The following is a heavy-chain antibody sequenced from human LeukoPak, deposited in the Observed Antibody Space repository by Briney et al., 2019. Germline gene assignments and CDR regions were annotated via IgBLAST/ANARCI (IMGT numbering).Heavy chain of an antibody. D-gene: IGHD3-10*01. V-gene: IGHV1-2*02. CDR2: INPNSGGT. CDR3: ARELEYYYGSGHPPRPFQH. Sequence: ASVKVSCKASGYTFTGYYMHWVRQAPGQGLEWMGWINPNSGGTNYAQKFQGRVTTTRDTSISTAYMELSRLRSDDTAVYYCARELEYYYGSGHPPRPFQHWGQGTLVTVSS. J-gene: IGHJ1*01. CDR1: GYTFTGYY.